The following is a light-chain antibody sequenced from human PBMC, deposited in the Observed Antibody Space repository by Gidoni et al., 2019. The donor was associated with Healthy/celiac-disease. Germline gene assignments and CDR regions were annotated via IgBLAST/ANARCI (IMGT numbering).Light chain of an antibody. CDR2: WAS. CDR1: QSVLYSSNNKNY. J-gene: IGKJ2*01. CDR3: QQYYSTLPYT. Sequence: DLVMTQSPDSLAVSLGERATIHCKSSQSVLYSSNNKNYLAWYQQKPGQPPKLLIYWASTRESGVPDRFSGSGSGTDFTLTISSLQAEDVAVYYCQQYYSTLPYTFGQGTKLEIK. V-gene: IGKV4-1*01.